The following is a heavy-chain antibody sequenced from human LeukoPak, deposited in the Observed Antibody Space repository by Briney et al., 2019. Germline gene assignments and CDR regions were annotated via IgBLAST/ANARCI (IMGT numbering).Heavy chain of an antibody. CDR3: ARGYSSSWYVS. CDR2: ISYDGSNK. CDR1: GFTFSSYA. J-gene: IGHJ5*02. V-gene: IGHV3-30*01. D-gene: IGHD6-13*01. Sequence: GRSLRLSCAASGFTFSSYAMHWVRQAPGKGLEWVAVISYDGSNKYYADSVKGRFTISRDNSKSTLYLQMNSLRAEDTAVYYCARGYSSSWYVSWGQGTLVTVSS.